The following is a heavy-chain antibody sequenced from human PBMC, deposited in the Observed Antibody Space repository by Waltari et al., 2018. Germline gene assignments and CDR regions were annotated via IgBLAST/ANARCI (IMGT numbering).Heavy chain of an antibody. CDR1: GFTVKTTY. CDR3: ASGPGWLNN. D-gene: IGHD5-12*01. J-gene: IGHJ4*02. V-gene: IGHV3-53*01. CDR2: FYSGGTT. Sequence: ELQLVESGGGLIQPGGSLRLPCAASGFTVKTTYRTWVRQAPGKGLVGVSVFYSGGTTYDADSVKGRFTISRDDPNNTLYLQMNSLRAEDTAVYYCASGPGWLNNWGQGALVTVSS.